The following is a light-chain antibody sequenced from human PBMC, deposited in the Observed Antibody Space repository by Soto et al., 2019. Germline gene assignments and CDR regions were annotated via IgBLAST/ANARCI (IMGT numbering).Light chain of an antibody. J-gene: IGKJ1*01. CDR1: QSIGGW. CDR2: DAS. V-gene: IGKV1-5*01. CDR3: QQYNEGWT. Sequence: GDRVTSTCRASQSIGGWLAWYQQKPGKAPTLLISDASSLQSGVPSRFSGSGSGTEFTLTISSLQPDDSATYYCQQYNEGWTFGQGTKVEIK.